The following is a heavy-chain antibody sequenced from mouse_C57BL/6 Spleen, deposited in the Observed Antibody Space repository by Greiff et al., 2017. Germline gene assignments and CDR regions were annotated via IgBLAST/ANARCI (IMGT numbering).Heavy chain of an antibody. CDR2: IDPNSGGT. D-gene: IGHD2-5*01. J-gene: IGHJ4*01. CDR3: ARGGDSNYVYAMDY. V-gene: IGHV1-72*01. Sequence: QVQLQQPGAELVKPGASVKLSCKASGYTFTSYWMHWVKQRPGRGLEWIGRIDPNSGGTKYNEKFKRNATLTVDKPSSTAYMQLSSLTSEDSAVYYGARGGDSNYVYAMDYWGQGTSVTVSS. CDR1: GYTFTSYW.